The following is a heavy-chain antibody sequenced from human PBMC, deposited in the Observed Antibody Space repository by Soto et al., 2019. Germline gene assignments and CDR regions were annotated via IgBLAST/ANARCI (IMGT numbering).Heavy chain of an antibody. D-gene: IGHD3-22*01. Sequence: QVQLVQSGAEVKKPGSSVKVSCKASGGTFSSYTISWVRQAPGQGLEWMGRIIPILGIANYAQKFQGRVTITADKSTSTAYMELSSLRSDDTAVYYCARDNTYYYDSSGYYPYYYYGMDVWGQGTTVTVSS. J-gene: IGHJ6*02. CDR2: IIPILGIA. CDR3: ARDNTYYYDSSGYYPYYYYGMDV. CDR1: GGTFSSYT. V-gene: IGHV1-69*08.